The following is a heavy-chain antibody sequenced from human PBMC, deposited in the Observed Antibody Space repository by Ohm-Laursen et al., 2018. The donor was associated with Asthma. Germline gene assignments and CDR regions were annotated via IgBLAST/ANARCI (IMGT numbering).Heavy chain of an antibody. CDR1: GGSISSYY. V-gene: IGHV4-59*01. CDR3: ARDRAGGVY. CDR2: IYYTGTT. J-gene: IGHJ4*02. Sequence: SETLSLTCTVSGGSISSYYWSWIRQPPGKGLEWIGYIYYTGTTDYNPSLKSRVTISVDTSKNQFSLKLSSVTAADTSVYYCARDRAGGVYWGQGTLVTVSS. D-gene: IGHD3-10*01.